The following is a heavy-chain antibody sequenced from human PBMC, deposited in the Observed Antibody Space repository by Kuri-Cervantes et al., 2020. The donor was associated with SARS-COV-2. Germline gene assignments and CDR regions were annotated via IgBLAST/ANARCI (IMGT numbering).Heavy chain of an antibody. V-gene: IGHV1-2*02. CDR1: GSTFSSYA. D-gene: IGHD2-15*01. J-gene: IGHJ3*02. CDR3: ARDLPRVVVVAATRFWGAFDI. Sequence: ASGNVSCKDSGSTFSSYAISWVRQAPGQGLEWMGWINPNSGGTNYAQKFQGRVTMTRDTSISTAYMELRSLRSVDTAVYYCARDLPRVVVVAATRFWGAFDIWGQGTMVTVSS. CDR2: INPNSGGT.